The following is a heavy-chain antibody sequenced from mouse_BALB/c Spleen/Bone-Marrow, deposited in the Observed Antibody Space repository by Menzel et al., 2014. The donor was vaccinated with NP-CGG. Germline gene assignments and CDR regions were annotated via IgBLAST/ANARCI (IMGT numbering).Heavy chain of an antibody. Sequence: QVQLQQSGAELVRPGVSVKISCKGSGYTFTDYAMHWVKQSHAKSLEWIGVISTYYGDASYNQKFKGKASMAVEKSSSTAYMELARLTSEDSAIYYCARRADSSGYVDAMDYWGQGTSVTVSS. D-gene: IGHD3-2*01. CDR2: ISTYYGDA. J-gene: IGHJ4*01. V-gene: IGHV1S137*01. CDR3: ARRADSSGYVDAMDY. CDR1: GYTFTDYA.